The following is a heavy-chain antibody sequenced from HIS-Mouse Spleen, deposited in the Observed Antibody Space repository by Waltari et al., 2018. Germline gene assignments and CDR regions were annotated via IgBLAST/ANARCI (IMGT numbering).Heavy chain of an antibody. CDR3: AREIPYSSSWYDWYFDL. J-gene: IGHJ2*01. CDR2: IYCSGST. D-gene: IGHD6-13*01. V-gene: IGHV4-39*07. Sequence: QLQLQESGPGLVKPSETLSLTCTVSGGPIRRSSYYWVWIRQPPGKGLEWIGSIYCSGSTYYTPSLKSRVTISVDTSKNQFSLKLSSVTAADTAVYYCAREIPYSSSWYDWYFDLWGHGTLVTVSS. CDR1: GGPIRRSSYY.